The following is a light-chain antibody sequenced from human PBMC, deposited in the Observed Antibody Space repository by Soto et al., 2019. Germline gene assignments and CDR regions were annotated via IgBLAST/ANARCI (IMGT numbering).Light chain of an antibody. Sequence: QSALTQPPSASGSPGQSVTISCTGTSSDVGRCNYVSWYQQYPGKVPKLIIYEVTKRPSGVPDRFSGSKSGNTASLTVSGLHAEDEADYYCGACAAGCSFVLFGGGTKLTVL. J-gene: IGLJ2*01. CDR2: EVT. CDR3: GACAAGCSFVL. CDR1: SSDVGRCNY. V-gene: IGLV2-8*01.